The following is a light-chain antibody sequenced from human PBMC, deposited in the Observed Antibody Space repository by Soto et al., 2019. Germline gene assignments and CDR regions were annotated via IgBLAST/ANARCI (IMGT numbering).Light chain of an antibody. Sequence: EIVLTQSPGTLSLSPGDRATLSCRASQTISSTYLAWYQQKPGQAPRLLIYAASTRATGIPDRFSGSGSGTDFTLTISRLEPEDFAVYYRQQYGSSPKTFGQGTKVEI. CDR2: AAS. CDR1: QTISSTY. J-gene: IGKJ1*01. V-gene: IGKV3-20*01. CDR3: QQYGSSPKT.